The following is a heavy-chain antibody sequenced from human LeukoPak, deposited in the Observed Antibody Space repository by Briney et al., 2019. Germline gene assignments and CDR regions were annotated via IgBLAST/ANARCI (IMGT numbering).Heavy chain of an antibody. J-gene: IGHJ4*02. Sequence: ASVKVSCKASGYTFTSYYMHWVRQAPGQGLEWMGIINPSGGSTSYAQKFQGRVTMTRDTSTSTVYMELSSLRSEDTAVYYCARGDQVRSSWVYYFDYWGQGTLVIVSS. D-gene: IGHD6-13*01. CDR3: ARGDQVRSSWVYYFDY. CDR1: GYTFTSYY. V-gene: IGHV1-46*01. CDR2: INPSGGST.